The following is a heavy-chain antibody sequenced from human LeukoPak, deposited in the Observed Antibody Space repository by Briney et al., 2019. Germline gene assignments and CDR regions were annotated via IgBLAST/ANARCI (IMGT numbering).Heavy chain of an antibody. CDR1: GFTFSHHG. D-gene: IGHD1-1*01. V-gene: IGHV3-30*02. J-gene: IGHJ4*02. Sequence: GVSLRLSCAASGFTFSHHGMHWVRQAPGKGLEWGAFIRKDGSNHYYADSVKGRFTISRDNPKNNVYLQMYSLRVEYTSIYYCVRDYNWGFDYWGQGTVVTASS. CDR2: IRKDGSNH. CDR3: VRDYNWGFDY.